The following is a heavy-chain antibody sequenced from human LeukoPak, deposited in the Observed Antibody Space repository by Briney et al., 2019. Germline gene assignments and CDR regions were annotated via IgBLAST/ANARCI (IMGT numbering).Heavy chain of an antibody. CDR3: ARKPTMRGLDYGYFDY. D-gene: IGHD3-16*01. V-gene: IGHV1-69*05. CDR2: IIPIFGTA. CDR1: GGTFSNYA. Sequence: SVKVSCKASGGTFSNYAISWVRQAPGQGLEWMGGIIPIFGTANYAQKFQGRVTITTDESTSTAYMELSSLRSEDTAVYYCARKPTMRGLDYGYFDYWGQGTLVTVSS. J-gene: IGHJ4*02.